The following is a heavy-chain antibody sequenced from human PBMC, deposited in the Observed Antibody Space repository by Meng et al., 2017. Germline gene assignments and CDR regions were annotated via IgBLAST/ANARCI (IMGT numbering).Heavy chain of an antibody. V-gene: IGHV3-73*01. Sequence: GESLKISCAASGFTFSSYAMSWVRQASGKGLEWVGRIITKTNNYATAYAASVKGRFTISRDDSLTTAYLQMNSLRSEDTALYYCTVYITGHIWGRGTMVTVSS. J-gene: IGHJ3*02. CDR3: TVYITGHI. CDR2: IITKTNNYAT. D-gene: IGHD6-19*01. CDR1: GFTFSSYA.